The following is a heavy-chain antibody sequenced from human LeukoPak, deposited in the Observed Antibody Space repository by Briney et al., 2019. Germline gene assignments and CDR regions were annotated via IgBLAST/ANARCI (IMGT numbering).Heavy chain of an antibody. D-gene: IGHD6-13*01. CDR3: ARGWGIAAAGTYFDY. J-gene: IGHJ4*02. Sequence: KPSETLSLTCAVYGGSFSGYYWSWIRQPPGKGLEWIGEINHSGSTNYNPSLKSRVTISVDTSKNQFSLKLSSVTAADTAVYYCARGWGIAAAGTYFDYWGQGTLVTVSS. CDR1: GGSFSGYY. CDR2: INHSGST. V-gene: IGHV4-34*01.